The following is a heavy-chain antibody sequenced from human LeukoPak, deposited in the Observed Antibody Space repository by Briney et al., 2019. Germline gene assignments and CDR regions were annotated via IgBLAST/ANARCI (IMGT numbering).Heavy chain of an antibody. CDR2: ISGSGGST. D-gene: IGHD7-27*01. J-gene: IGHJ4*02. V-gene: IGHV3-23*01. Sequence: GGSLRLSCAASGFTFSSYAMSWVRQAPGQGLEWVSAISGSGGSTYYADSVKGRFTISRDNSKNTLYLQMNSLRAEDTAVYYCATTGDGRRNYWGQGTLVTVSS. CDR3: ATTGDGRRNY. CDR1: GFTFSSYA.